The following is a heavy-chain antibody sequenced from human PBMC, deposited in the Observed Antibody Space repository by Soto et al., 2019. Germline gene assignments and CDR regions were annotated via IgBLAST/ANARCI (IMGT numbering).Heavy chain of an antibody. Sequence: SETLSLTCTVSGGSISSYCWSWIRQPPGKGLEWIGYIYYSGSTNYNPSLKSRVTISVDTSKNQFSLKLSSVTAADTAVYYCARLQYNFDYWGQGTLVTVSS. CDR1: GGSISSYC. D-gene: IGHD1-1*01. J-gene: IGHJ4*02. CDR3: ARLQYNFDY. CDR2: IYYSGST. V-gene: IGHV4-59*08.